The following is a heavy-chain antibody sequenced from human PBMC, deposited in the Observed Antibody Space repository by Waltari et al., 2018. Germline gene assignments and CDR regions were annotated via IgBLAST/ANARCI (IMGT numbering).Heavy chain of an antibody. Sequence: PSETLSLTCDVPGYSSSSGFYWGWYRQPPGKGLEWIGSIYHDGKTHFSPSLQSRVTISVDTSKNQFSLKLKSVTAADTAVYYCARVGPYAGSGYYYGPWEYWGQGTLVAVSS. CDR2: IYHDGKT. V-gene: IGHV4-38-2*01. J-gene: IGHJ4*02. D-gene: IGHD3-22*01. CDR1: GYSSSSGFY. CDR3: ARVGPYAGSGYYYGPWEY.